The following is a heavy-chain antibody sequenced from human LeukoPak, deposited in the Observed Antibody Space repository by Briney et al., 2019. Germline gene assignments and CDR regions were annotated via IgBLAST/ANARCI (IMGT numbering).Heavy chain of an antibody. D-gene: IGHD1-26*01. Sequence: SETLSLTCTVSGGSISSSSYYWGWIRQAPGKGLEWIGSIYYTEDTHYNPSLKSRVTVSLDTSKNQFSLKLSSVTAADTAVYYCTRDRFSGSFYGPDYWGQGTLVTVSS. CDR1: GGSISSSSYY. J-gene: IGHJ4*02. V-gene: IGHV4-39*07. CDR3: TRDRFSGSFYGPDY. CDR2: IYYTEDT.